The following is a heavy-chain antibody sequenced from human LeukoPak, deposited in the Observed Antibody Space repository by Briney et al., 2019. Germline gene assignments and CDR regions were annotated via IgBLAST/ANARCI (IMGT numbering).Heavy chain of an antibody. D-gene: IGHD3-3*01. J-gene: IGHJ4*02. CDR3: AWSLRFLEWPTPGDY. V-gene: IGHV3-23*01. CDR1: GFTFSSYA. CDR2: ISGSGGST. Sequence: GGSLRLSCAASGFTFSSYAMSWVRQAPGKGLEWVSAISGSGGSTYYADSVKGRFTISRDNSKNTLYLQMNSLRAEDTAVYYCAWSLRFLEWPTPGDYWGQGTLVTVSS.